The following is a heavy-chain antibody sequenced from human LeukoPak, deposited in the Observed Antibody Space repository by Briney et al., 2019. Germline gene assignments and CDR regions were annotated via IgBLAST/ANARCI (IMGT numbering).Heavy chain of an antibody. CDR1: GFTFSSYA. CDR2: IYSGGTT. D-gene: IGHD5-18*01. CDR3: ARGSASDTAYALGY. V-gene: IGHV3-53*01. Sequence: LPGGSLRLSCAASGFTFSSYAMSWVRQAPGKGLEWVSVIYSGGTTYYADSVKGRFTISRDNSKNTLYLQMNSLRAEDTAVYFCARGSASDTAYALGYWGQGTLVTVSS. J-gene: IGHJ4*02.